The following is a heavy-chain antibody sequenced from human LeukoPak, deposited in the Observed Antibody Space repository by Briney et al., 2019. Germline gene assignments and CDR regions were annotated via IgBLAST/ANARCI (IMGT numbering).Heavy chain of an antibody. CDR1: GYSISSGYY. D-gene: IGHD2-2*01. CDR3: ARVVPAATEDYYFDY. V-gene: IGHV4-38-2*01. J-gene: IGHJ4*02. Sequence: SETLSLTRAVSGYSISSGYYWGWIRQPPGKGLEWIGSIYHSWSTYYNPSLKSRVTISVDTSKNQFSLKLSSVIAADTAVYCCARVVPAATEDYYFDYWGQGTLVTVSS. CDR2: IYHSWST.